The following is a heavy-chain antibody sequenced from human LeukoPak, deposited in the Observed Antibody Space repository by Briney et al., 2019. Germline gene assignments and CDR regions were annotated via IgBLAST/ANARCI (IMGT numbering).Heavy chain of an antibody. CDR1: GGTFSSYA. Sequence: SVKVSCKASGGTFSSYAISWVRQAPGQGLEWMGGIIPIFGTANYAQKFQGRVTITADESMSTAYMELSSLRSEDTAVYYCARDPDDSSGYYRWGQGTLVTVSS. D-gene: IGHD3-22*01. V-gene: IGHV1-69*13. CDR3: ARDPDDSSGYYR. CDR2: IIPIFGTA. J-gene: IGHJ5*02.